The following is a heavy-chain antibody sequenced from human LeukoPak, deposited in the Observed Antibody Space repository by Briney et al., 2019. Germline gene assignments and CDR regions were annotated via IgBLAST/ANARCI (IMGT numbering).Heavy chain of an antibody. CDR3: ARGITIFGVVIIYFDY. Sequence: PSETLSLTCAVSGYSISSGYYWGWIRPPPGKGLEWIGSIYHSGSTYYNPSPKSRVTISVDTSKNQFSLKLSSVTAADTAVYYCARGITIFGVVIIYFDYWGQGTLVTVSS. CDR1: GYSISSGYY. V-gene: IGHV4-38-2*01. J-gene: IGHJ4*02. D-gene: IGHD3-3*01. CDR2: IYHSGST.